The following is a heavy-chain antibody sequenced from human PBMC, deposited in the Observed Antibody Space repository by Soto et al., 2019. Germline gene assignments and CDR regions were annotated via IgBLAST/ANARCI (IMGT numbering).Heavy chain of an antibody. CDR2: IYYSGST. V-gene: IGHV4-59*01. D-gene: IGHD2-2*01. CDR3: ARGWRYCSSTSCGSGYYYYGMDV. Sequence: ASETLSLTCTVSGGSISSYYWSWIRQPPGKGLEWIGYIYYSGSTNYNPSLKSRVTISVGTSKNQFSLKLSSVTAADTAVYYCARGWRYCSSTSCGSGYYYYGMDVCGQGTTVTVSS. J-gene: IGHJ6*02. CDR1: GGSISSYY.